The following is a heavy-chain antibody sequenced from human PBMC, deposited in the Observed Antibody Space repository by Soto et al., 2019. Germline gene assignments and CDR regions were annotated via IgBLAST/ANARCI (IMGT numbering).Heavy chain of an antibody. Sequence: QVQLQESGPGLVKPSETLSLTCTVSGGSISSYYWSWIRQPPGKGLEWIGYIYYSGSTNYNPSLKSRVTKGVNPPKNRLSQELTFVTVAETALCHGVRGSDSIGYYNSFDPWGEGTLVTLS. CDR1: GGSISSYY. J-gene: IGHJ5*02. V-gene: IGHV4-59*01. CDR3: VRGSDSIGYYNSFDP. CDR2: IYYSGST. D-gene: IGHD3-22*01.